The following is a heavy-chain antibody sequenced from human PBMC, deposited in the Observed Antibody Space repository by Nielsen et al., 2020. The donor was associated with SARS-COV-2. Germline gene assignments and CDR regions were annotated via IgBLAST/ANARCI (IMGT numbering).Heavy chain of an antibody. CDR3: ARAMGDYYDSSGYLDAFDI. CDR2: IYYSGST. CDR1: GGSISSGDYY. V-gene: IGHV4-30-4*01. Sequence: LRLSCTVSGGSISSGDYYWSWIRQPPGKGLEWIGYIYYSGSTNYNPSLKSRVTTSVDTSKNQFSLKLSSVTAADTAVYYCARAMGDYYDSSGYLDAFDIWGQGTMVTVSS. J-gene: IGHJ3*02. D-gene: IGHD3-22*01.